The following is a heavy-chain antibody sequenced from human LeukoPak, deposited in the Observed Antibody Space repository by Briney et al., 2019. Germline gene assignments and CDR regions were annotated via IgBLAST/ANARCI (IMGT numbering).Heavy chain of an antibody. J-gene: IGHJ4*02. V-gene: IGHV3-9*01. CDR3: AKGYSGSYWGTCFDY. CDR2: ISWNSGSI. D-gene: IGHD1-26*01. Sequence: GRSLRLSCAASGFTFDDYAMHWVRQAPGKGLEWVSGISWNSGSIGYADSVKGRFTISRDNAKNSLYLQMNSLRAEDTALYYCAKGYSGSYWGTCFDYWGQGTLVTASS. CDR1: GFTFDDYA.